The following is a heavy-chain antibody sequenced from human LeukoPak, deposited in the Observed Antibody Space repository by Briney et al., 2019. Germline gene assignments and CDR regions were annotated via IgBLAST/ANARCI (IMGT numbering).Heavy chain of an antibody. J-gene: IGHJ2*01. V-gene: IGHV4-4*02. CDR2: IYHSGST. Sequence: SGTLSLTCAVSGGSISSSNWWSWVRQPPGKGLEWIGEIYHSGSTNYNPSPKSRVTISVDKSKNQFSLKLSSVTAADTAVYYCASSAVEWLALYWYFDLWGRGTLVTVSS. CDR1: GGSISSSNW. D-gene: IGHD6-19*01. CDR3: ASSAVEWLALYWYFDL.